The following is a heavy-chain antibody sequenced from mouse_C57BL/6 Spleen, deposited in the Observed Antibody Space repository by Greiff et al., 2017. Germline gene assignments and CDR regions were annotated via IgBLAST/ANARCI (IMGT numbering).Heavy chain of an antibody. CDR2: INPYNGDT. CDR1: GYSFTGYF. V-gene: IGHV1-37*01. CDR3: ARGRGYTDYGNYVEFAY. D-gene: IGHD2-1*01. Sequence: EVQLVESGPELVKPGASVKISCKASGYSFTGYFMNWVKQSHGKSLEWIGRINPYNGDTFYNQKFKGKATLTVDKSSSTAHMELLSLTSEDFAVYYCARGRGYTDYGNYVEFAYWGQGTLVTVSA. J-gene: IGHJ3*01.